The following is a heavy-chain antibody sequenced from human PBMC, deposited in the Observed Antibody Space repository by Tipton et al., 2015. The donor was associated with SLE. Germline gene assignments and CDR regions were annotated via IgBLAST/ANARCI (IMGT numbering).Heavy chain of an antibody. J-gene: IGHJ3*01. CDR1: GYTFTDYY. V-gene: IGHV1-2*02. CDR2: INPNSGGT. CDR3: ARALPQLGRRDAFDV. D-gene: IGHD7-27*01. Sequence: QSGPEVKKPGASVKVSCQASGYTFTDYYIHWVRQAPGEGLDWVGWINPNSGGTDSAQKFQGRVTMTRDTSITTAYMDLRSLRSDDSAVYYCARALPQLGRRDAFDVWGRGTMVTVSS.